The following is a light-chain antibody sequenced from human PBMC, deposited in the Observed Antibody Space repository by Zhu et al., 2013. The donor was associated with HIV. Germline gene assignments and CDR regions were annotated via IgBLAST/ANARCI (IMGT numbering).Light chain of an antibody. CDR2: AAS. V-gene: IGKV1-39*01. CDR3: QQHDNLPLT. CDR1: QSISSY. J-gene: IGKJ4*01. Sequence: TQLTQSPSSLSASVGDRVTITCRASQSISSYLNWYQQKAGKAPKFLISAASSLQSGVPSRFSGSGSRTDFTFIISSLQPEDIATYYCQQHDNLPLTFGEGTKVDI.